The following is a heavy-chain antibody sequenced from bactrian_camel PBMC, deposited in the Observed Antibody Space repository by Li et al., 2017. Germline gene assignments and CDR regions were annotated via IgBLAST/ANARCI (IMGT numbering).Heavy chain of an antibody. CDR2: IDTRGSVT. D-gene: IGHD2*01. CDR1: GYTYSTYC. V-gene: IGHV3S1*01. Sequence: VQLVESGGGSVQAGGSLRLSCAASGYTYSTYCMAWFRQPPGKSREGVAAIDTRGSVTVADSVKGRFSISKDSAGSTLYLQMNSLKPEDTAIYYCTKVGGTWTDFSYWGQGTQVTVS. CDR3: TKVGGTWTDFSY. J-gene: IGHJ6*01.